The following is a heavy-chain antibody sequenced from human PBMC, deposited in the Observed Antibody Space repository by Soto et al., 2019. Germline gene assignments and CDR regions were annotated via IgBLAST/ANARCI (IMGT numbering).Heavy chain of an antibody. CDR2: ISYDGSNK. CDR3: AKDWDDCSGGSCYMFDY. D-gene: IGHD2-15*01. V-gene: IGHV3-30*18. Sequence: QVQLVESGGGVVQPGRSLRLSCAASGFTFSSYGMHWVRQAPGKGLEWVAVISYDGSNKYYADSVKGRFTISRDNSKNTLYLQMNSLRAEDTAVYYCAKDWDDCSGGSCYMFDYWGQGTLVTVSS. CDR1: GFTFSSYG. J-gene: IGHJ4*02.